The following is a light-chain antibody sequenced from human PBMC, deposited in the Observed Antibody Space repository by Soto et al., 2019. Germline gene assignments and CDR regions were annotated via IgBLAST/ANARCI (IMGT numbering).Light chain of an antibody. CDR2: EVT. Sequence: QSVLTQPPSASGSPGQSVTISCTGTSSDVAVYNYVSWYQQHPGKAPKLIIYEVTKRPSGVPDRFSGSKSGNTASLTVSGLQAEDEADYYCSSYAGSSTLGVFGTGTKVTVL. V-gene: IGLV2-8*01. J-gene: IGLJ1*01. CDR1: SSDVAVYNY. CDR3: SSYAGSSTLGV.